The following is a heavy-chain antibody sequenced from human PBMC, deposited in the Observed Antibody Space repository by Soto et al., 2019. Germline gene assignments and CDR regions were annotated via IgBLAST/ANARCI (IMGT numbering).Heavy chain of an antibody. V-gene: IGHV3-48*02. CDR3: ARDIGSGWYYFDY. J-gene: IGHJ4*02. CDR2: VTPSSDTI. D-gene: IGHD6-19*01. Sequence: GGSLRLSCAASGFTFSSYSMNWVRQAPGKGLEWVSYVTPSSDTIYYADSVKGRFTISRDNGKNSLYLQMNSLRDEDTAVYYCARDIGSGWYYFDYWGQGNMVTVSS. CDR1: GFTFSSYS.